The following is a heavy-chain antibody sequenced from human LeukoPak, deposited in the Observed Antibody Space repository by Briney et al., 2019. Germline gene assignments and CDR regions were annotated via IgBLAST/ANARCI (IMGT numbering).Heavy chain of an antibody. D-gene: IGHD3-16*01. CDR3: ARHYYDYVWGSYGIDY. J-gene: IGHJ4*02. CDR1: GYSFSNYW. V-gene: IGHV5-51*01. Sequence: GESLKISCKGSGYSFSNYWIGWVRQMTGKGLEWMGISDPGDSDTRYSPSFQGQVTISADKSISTAYLQWSSLKASDTAMYYCARHYYDYVWGSYGIDYWGQGTLVTVSS. CDR2: SDPGDSDT.